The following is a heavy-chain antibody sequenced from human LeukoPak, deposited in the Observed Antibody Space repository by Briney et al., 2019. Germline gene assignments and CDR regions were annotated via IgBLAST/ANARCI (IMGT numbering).Heavy chain of an antibody. D-gene: IGHD6-19*01. CDR3: AHQEYDNGWHPFHY. V-gene: IGHV2-5*01. Sequence: SRPTLVNPTQTLTLSCTFSGFSLITNEVEVGWIRQPPGKALEWLAIFYYNKNKFYRPSLEKRVTVSRDTSKNQVVLKLTNKDPMDTATYYCAHQEYDNGWHPFHYWGQGTLVTVCS. J-gene: IGHJ4*02. CDR1: GFSLITNEVE. CDR2: FYYNKNK.